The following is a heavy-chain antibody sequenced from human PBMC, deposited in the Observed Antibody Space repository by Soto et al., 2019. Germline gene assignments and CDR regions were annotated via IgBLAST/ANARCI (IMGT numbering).Heavy chain of an antibody. J-gene: IGHJ4*02. V-gene: IGHV4-30-4*01. CDR2: IYYSGST. CDR3: GSDLYDFWSGQTDY. CDR1: GGSISSGDYY. Sequence: PSETLSLTCTVSGGSISSGDYYWSWIRQPPGKGLEWIGYIYYSGSTYYNPSLKSRVTISVDTSKNQFSLKLSSVTAADTAVYYCGSDLYDFWSGQTDYWGQGTLVTVSS. D-gene: IGHD3-3*01.